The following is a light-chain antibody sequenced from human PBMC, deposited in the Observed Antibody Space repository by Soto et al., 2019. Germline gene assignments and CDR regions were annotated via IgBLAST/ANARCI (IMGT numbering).Light chain of an antibody. CDR2: EAS. J-gene: IGLJ1*01. Sequence: QSVLTQPASVSGSPGQSITISCTGTSSDVGSYTLVSWYQQHPGKAPKLMIFEASKRPSGVSHRFSGSKSGTSASLTITGLQAEDEGDYYCQSYDSTLDARYVFGTGTKVTVL. CDR3: QSYDSTLDARYV. CDR1: SSDVGSYTL. V-gene: IGLV2-14*02.